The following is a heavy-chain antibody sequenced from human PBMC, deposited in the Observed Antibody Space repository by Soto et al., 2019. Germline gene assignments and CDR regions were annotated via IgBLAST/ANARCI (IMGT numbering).Heavy chain of an antibody. V-gene: IGHV1-2*02. Sequence: ASVKVSCKASGYTYTGYYMHWVRQAPGQGLEWMGWINPNSGGTNYAQKFQGRVTMTRDTSISTAYMELSRLRSDDTAVYYCARVRITMVRGVRAPNWFDPWGQGTLVTVSS. CDR2: INPNSGGT. CDR3: ARVRITMVRGVRAPNWFDP. D-gene: IGHD3-10*01. J-gene: IGHJ5*02. CDR1: GYTYTGYY.